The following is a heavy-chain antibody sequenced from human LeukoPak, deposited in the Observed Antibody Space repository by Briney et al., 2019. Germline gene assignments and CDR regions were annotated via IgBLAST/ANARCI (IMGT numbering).Heavy chain of an antibody. CDR3: ARDYINYVQDY. CDR1: GFTFRTHG. V-gene: IGHV3-33*01. Sequence: PGGSLRLSCAAFGFTFRTHGMHWVRQAPGKGLEWVAVIWSDGSYKYYADSVTGRFTISRDFSKNTLYLQMNSLRAEDTAVYCCARDYINYVQDYWGQGTLVTVSS. J-gene: IGHJ4*02. CDR2: IWSDGSYK. D-gene: IGHD4-11*01.